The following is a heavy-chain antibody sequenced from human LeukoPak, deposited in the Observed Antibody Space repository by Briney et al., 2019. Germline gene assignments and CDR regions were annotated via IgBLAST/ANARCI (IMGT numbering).Heavy chain of an antibody. J-gene: IGHJ4*02. Sequence: PGGSLRLSCAASGFTFSSSWMHWVCQAPGKGLEWVANIKQDGSEKYYVDSVKGRFTISGDNAKNSLYLQMNSLRAEDTAVYYCARDRAQRVAVAGTNVFDYWGQGTLVTVSS. D-gene: IGHD6-19*01. CDR2: IKQDGSEK. CDR1: GFTFSSSW. V-gene: IGHV3-7*01. CDR3: ARDRAQRVAVAGTNVFDY.